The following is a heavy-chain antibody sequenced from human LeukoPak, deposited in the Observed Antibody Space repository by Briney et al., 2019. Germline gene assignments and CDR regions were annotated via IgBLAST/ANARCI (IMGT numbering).Heavy chain of an antibody. CDR3: AREFYYGSGLSYGMDV. CDR1: GFTFSSYS. CDR2: ISSSSSTI. Sequence: GGSPRLSCAASGFTFSSYSMNWVRQAPGKGLEWVSYISSSSSTIYYADSVKGRFTISRDNAKNSLYLQMNSLRAEDTAVYYCAREFYYGSGLSYGMDVWGQGTTVTVSS. J-gene: IGHJ6*02. V-gene: IGHV3-48*01. D-gene: IGHD3-10*01.